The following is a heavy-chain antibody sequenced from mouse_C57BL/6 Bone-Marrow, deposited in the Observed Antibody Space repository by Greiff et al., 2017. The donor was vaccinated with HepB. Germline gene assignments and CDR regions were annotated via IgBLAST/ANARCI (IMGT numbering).Heavy chain of an antibody. CDR1: GFNIKDYY. J-gene: IGHJ3*01. CDR2: IDPEDGET. CDR3: ARGRGSSPAWFAY. D-gene: IGHD1-1*01. V-gene: IGHV14-2*01. Sequence: VQLKESGAELVKPGASVKLSCTASGFNIKDYYMHWVKQRTEQGLEWIGRIDPEDGETKYAPKFQGKATITADTSSNTAYLQLSSLTSEDTAVYYCARGRGSSPAWFAYWGQGTLVTVSA.